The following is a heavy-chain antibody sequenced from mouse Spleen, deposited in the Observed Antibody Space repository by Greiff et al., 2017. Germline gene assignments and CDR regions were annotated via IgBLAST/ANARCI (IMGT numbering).Heavy chain of an antibody. V-gene: IGHV7-3*02. CDR2: IRNKGNGYTT. J-gene: IGHJ4*01. CDR3: ARDAYDCDDAKDY. CDR1: GFTFTDYY. D-gene: IGHD2-4*01. Sequence: EVQLVESGGGLVQPGGSLRLSCAASGFTFTDYYMSWVRQPPGKALEWLGFIRNKGNGYTTEYSASVKGRFTISRDNSQSILYLQMNDLRAEDTAIYYSARDAYDCDDAKDYWGQGTSITVSS.